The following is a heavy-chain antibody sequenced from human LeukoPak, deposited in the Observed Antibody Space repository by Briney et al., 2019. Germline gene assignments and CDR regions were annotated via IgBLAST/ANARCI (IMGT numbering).Heavy chain of an antibody. CDR3: ARGPHPGYCSGGSCSPHWFDP. D-gene: IGHD2-15*01. CDR1: GFTFSSYW. V-gene: IGHV3-48*04. CDR2: ISSSSSTI. J-gene: IGHJ5*02. Sequence: GGSLRLSCAASGFTFSSYWMNWVRQAPGKGLEWVSYISSSSSTIYYADSVKGRFTISRDNAKNSLYLQMNSLRAEDTAVYYCARGPHPGYCSGGSCSPHWFDPWGQGTLVTVSS.